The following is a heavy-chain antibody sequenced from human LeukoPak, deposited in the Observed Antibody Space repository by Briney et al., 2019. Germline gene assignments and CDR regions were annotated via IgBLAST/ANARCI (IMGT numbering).Heavy chain of an antibody. D-gene: IGHD6-13*01. Sequence: SVKVSCKASGGTFSSYAISWVRQAPGQGLEWMGRIIPILGIANYAQKFQGRVTITADKSTSTAYMELSSLRSEDTAVYYCARDLGIAAAGTSIPKRFWYFDLWGRGTLVTVSS. J-gene: IGHJ2*01. CDR3: ARDLGIAAAGTSIPKRFWYFDL. V-gene: IGHV1-69*04. CDR1: GGTFSSYA. CDR2: IIPILGIA.